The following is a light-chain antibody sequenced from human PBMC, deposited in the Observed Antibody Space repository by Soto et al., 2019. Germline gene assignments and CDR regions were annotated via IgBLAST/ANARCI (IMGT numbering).Light chain of an antibody. J-gene: IGKJ2*01. Sequence: EIVLTQSPATLSSFPGDRVTLSCRASQAVNTRLAWYQHKPGQAPRLLIYLASNRAAGVPARFSGSGSGTEFTLTINTLQPEDFAVYYCQQYYQWPSYTFGQGTKVDIK. V-gene: IGKV3D-15*01. CDR3: QQYYQWPSYT. CDR1: QAVNTR. CDR2: LAS.